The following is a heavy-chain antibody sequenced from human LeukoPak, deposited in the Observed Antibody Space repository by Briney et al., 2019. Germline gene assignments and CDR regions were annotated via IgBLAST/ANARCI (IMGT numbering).Heavy chain of an antibody. D-gene: IGHD6-13*01. CDR3: AKDIVAAGLFFDY. J-gene: IGHJ4*02. V-gene: IGHV3-11*01. CDR1: GFIFSEYY. CDR2: ISNSGGTT. Sequence: GGSLRLSCAASGFIFSEYYMGWIRQAPGKGLEWVSYISNSGGTTYYADSVKGRFTISRDDAKNSLFLQMNSLRAEDTAVYYCAKDIVAAGLFFDYWGQGILVTVSS.